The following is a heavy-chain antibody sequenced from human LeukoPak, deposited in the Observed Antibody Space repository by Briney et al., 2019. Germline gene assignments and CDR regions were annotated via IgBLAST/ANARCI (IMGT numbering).Heavy chain of an antibody. CDR3: ARGGGSYYMDV. V-gene: IGHV4-34*01. CDR1: GGSFSGYY. D-gene: IGHD4-23*01. J-gene: IGHJ6*03. CDR2: INHSGST. Sequence: SETLSLTCAVYGGSFSGYYWSWVRQPPGKGLEWIEEINHSGSTNFNPSLKSRVTMSVDTSKNQVSLKRNSVTAADTALYYCARGGGSYYMDVWGTGTTVTVSS.